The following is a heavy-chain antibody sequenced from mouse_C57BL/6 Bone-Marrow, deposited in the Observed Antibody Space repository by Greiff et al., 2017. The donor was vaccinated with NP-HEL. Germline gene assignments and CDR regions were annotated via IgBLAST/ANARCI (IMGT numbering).Heavy chain of an antibody. D-gene: IGHD1-1*01. CDR2: LNPSSGYT. V-gene: IGHV1-4*01. J-gene: IGHJ4*01. CDR1: GYTFTSYT. Sequence: QVQLQQSGAELARPGASVKMSCKASGYTFTSYTMHWVTQRPGQGLDWIGYLNPSSGYTKSNQKFKDKATLTADKSSSTAYMQLSGLTSEDSAGYYCARRVDMDYGGQGTSVTVSS. CDR3: ARRVDMDY.